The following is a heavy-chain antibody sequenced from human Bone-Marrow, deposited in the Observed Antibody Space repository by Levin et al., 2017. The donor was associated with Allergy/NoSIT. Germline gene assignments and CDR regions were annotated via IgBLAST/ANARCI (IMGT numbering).Heavy chain of an antibody. CDR1: GGSFSGYY. CDR3: ARWEQEGNCSSTSCYAALFDY. V-gene: IGHV4-34*01. CDR2: INHSGST. D-gene: IGHD2-2*01. Sequence: SETLSLTCAVYGGSFSGYYWSWIRQPPGKGLEWIGEINHSGSTNYNPSLKSRVTISVDTSKNQFSLKLSSVTAADTAVYYCARWEQEGNCSSTSCYAALFDYWGQGTLVTVSS. J-gene: IGHJ4*02.